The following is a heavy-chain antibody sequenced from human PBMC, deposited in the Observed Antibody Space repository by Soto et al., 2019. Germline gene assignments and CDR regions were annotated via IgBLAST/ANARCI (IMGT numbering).Heavy chain of an antibody. CDR2: IGTAGDT. Sequence: GGSLRLSCAASGFTFSSYDMHWVRQATGKGLEWVSAIGTAGDTYYPGSVKGRFTISRENAKNSLYLQMNSLRAGDTAVYYCARVDTAMSAFDYWGQGTLVTVYS. V-gene: IGHV3-13*01. D-gene: IGHD5-18*01. CDR1: GFTFSSYD. J-gene: IGHJ4*02. CDR3: ARVDTAMSAFDY.